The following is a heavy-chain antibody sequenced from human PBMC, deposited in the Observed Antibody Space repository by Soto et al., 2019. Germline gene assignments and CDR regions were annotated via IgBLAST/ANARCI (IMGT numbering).Heavy chain of an antibody. CDR1: EFTFISYG. CDR2: ISGNDETT. V-gene: IGHV3-23*01. Sequence: PLGSLRLSCEASEFTFISYGMNWVRQASGKGLEWVSDISGNDETTHYVESVKGRFTISRDNSKNTLYLQMNGLRAEDKAINYRAKNGYYGSSGYNDYWGQGTLVTVSS. J-gene: IGHJ4*02. CDR3: AKNGYYGSSGYNDY. D-gene: IGHD3-22*01.